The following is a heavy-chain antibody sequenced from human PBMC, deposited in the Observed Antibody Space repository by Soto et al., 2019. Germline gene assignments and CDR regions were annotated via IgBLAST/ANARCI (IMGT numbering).Heavy chain of an antibody. V-gene: IGHV3-48*02. J-gene: IGHJ6*02. CDR2: ISSSSTI. Sequence: GGSLRLSSAASGFTFSSYSMNWVRQAPGKGLEWVSYISSSSTIYYADSVKGRFTISRDNAKNSLYLQMNSLRDEDTAVYYCARDPGGSWDVWGQGTTVTVSS. D-gene: IGHD2-15*01. CDR1: GFTFSSYS. CDR3: ARDPGGSWDV.